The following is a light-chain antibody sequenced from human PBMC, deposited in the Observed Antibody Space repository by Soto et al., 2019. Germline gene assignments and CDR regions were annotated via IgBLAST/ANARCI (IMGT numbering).Light chain of an antibody. CDR1: SSDVGGYNY. V-gene: IGLV2-14*01. CDR3: SSYANSTTLVI. CDR2: EVS. J-gene: IGLJ2*01. Sequence: QSVLTQPASVSGSPGQSITISCIGTSSDVGGYNYVSWYQQHPGKAPKLMIFEVSNRPSGVSNRFSGSKSGNTASLTISGLQAEDEADYYCSSYANSTTLVIFGGGTKLTVL.